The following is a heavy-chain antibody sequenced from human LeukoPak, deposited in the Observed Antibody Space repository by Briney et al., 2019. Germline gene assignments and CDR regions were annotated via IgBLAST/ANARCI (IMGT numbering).Heavy chain of an antibody. CDR2: ISWDGGST. D-gene: IGHD2-2*01. Sequence: GGSLRLSCAASGFTFDDYAMHWVRQAPGKGLEWVSLISWDGGSTYYADSVKGRFTISRDNSKNTLYLQMNSLRAEDTAVYYCARDLPPAWFDPWGQGTLVTVSS. CDR3: ARDLPPAWFDP. CDR1: GFTFDDYA. V-gene: IGHV3-43D*03. J-gene: IGHJ5*02.